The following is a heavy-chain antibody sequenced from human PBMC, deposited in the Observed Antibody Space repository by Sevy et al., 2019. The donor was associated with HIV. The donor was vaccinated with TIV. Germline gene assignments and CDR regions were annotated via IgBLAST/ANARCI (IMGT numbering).Heavy chain of an antibody. V-gene: IGHV1-2*02. CDR3: AREGEYYYGSGAYYYYYGMDV. CDR2: INPNSGGT. D-gene: IGHD3-10*01. Sequence: ASVKVSCKASGYTFTGYYMHWVRQAPGQGLERMGWINPNSGGTNYAQKFQGRVTMTRDTSISTAYMELSRLRSDDTAVYYCAREGEYYYGSGAYYYYYGMDVWGQGTTVTVSS. CDR1: GYTFTGYY. J-gene: IGHJ6*02.